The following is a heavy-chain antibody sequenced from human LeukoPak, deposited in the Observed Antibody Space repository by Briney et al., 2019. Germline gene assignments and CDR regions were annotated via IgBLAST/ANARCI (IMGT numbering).Heavy chain of an antibody. Sequence: PGGSLRLSCAASGLTFSTYAIHWVRQAPGKGLEFVTAISGSGGSTYYANSVKGRFTISRDNSKNTLYLQMGSLRGEDMAVYYCARRVGSYSYDYWGQGTLVTVSS. CDR1: GLTFSTYA. J-gene: IGHJ4*02. CDR3: ARRVGSYSYDY. V-gene: IGHV3-64*01. CDR2: ISGSGGST. D-gene: IGHD1-26*01.